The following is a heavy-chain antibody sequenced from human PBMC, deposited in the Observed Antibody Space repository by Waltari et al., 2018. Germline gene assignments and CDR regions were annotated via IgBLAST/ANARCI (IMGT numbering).Heavy chain of an antibody. J-gene: IGHJ4*02. V-gene: IGHV4-59*07. CDR3: ARAREGLPFAY. CDR2: MYNSGNT. D-gene: IGHD4-17*01. Sequence: QLPPQVSGPGLLKRSDTLSLTCSVSGGPLISDYWTWIRQPPGKGLEWIGYMYNSGNTKYNSSLKSRVIISEDTSRNEIFLRLSSVTAADTAVYYCARAREGLPFAYWGQGTLVTVSS. CDR1: GGPLISDY.